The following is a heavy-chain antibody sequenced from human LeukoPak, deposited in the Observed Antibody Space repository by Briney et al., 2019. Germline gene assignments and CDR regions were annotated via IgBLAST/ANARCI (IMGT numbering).Heavy chain of an antibody. Sequence: SETLSLTCAVYGGSFSGYYWSWIRQPPGKGLEWIGEINHSGSTNYNPSLKSRVTISVDTSKNQFSLKLSSVTAADTAVYYCARDRGSSGWYSSGFDPWGQGTLVTVSS. CDR2: INHSGST. D-gene: IGHD6-19*01. CDR1: GGSFSGYY. V-gene: IGHV4-34*01. CDR3: ARDRGSSGWYSSGFDP. J-gene: IGHJ5*02.